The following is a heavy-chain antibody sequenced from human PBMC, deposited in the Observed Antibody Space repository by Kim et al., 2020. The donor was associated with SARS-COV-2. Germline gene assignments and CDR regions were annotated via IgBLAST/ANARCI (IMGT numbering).Heavy chain of an antibody. CDR3: ARQWDS. V-gene: IGHV4-59*08. CDR2: YSRGRP. Sequence: YSRGRPNYTPSPKTRVTISADTSKNQFFLKLSSVIAADTAVYYCARQWDSWGQGTLVTVSS. J-gene: IGHJ4*02.